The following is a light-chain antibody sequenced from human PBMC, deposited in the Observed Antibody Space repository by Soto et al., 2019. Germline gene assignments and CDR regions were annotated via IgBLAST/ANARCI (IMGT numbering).Light chain of an antibody. V-gene: IGKV1-33*01. CDR3: QQYDNLPPFT. Sequence: DIQMTQSPSSLSASVGDRVTITCQASQDISNYLNWYQKKPGKAPKLLIYDASNLETGVPSRFSGSVSGTDFTFTITSLQPEDIATYYCQQYDNLPPFTFGPGTKVDIK. J-gene: IGKJ3*01. CDR2: DAS. CDR1: QDISNY.